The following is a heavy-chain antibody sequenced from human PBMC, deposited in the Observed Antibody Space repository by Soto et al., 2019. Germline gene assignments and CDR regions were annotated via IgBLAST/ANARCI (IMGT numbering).Heavy chain of an antibody. V-gene: IGHV1-69*06. D-gene: IGHD3-10*01. Sequence: QVQLVQSGAEVKKPGSSVKVSCKASGGTFSSYAISWVRQAPGQGLEWMGGIIPIFGTANYAQKFQGSVTITADKSTSTAYIELSSLRSEDTAVYSCARALVNSPWFGEHYCDYWGQGTLVTFSS. CDR1: GGTFSSYA. CDR3: ARALVNSPWFGEHYCDY. CDR2: IIPIFGTA. J-gene: IGHJ4*02.